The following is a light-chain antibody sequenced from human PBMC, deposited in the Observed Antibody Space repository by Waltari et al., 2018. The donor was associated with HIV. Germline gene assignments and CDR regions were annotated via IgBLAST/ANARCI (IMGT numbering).Light chain of an antibody. Sequence: DIVMTQSPLSLPVTPGEPASISCRSSQSLLRNGYNYLDWYLQKPGPSPQLLIFLASNRASGVPDRFSGSGSGTDFTLHISRVEAEDVGVYYCMQSLQSITFGQGTRLDIK. CDR3: MQSLQSIT. V-gene: IGKV2-28*01. CDR2: LAS. CDR1: QSLLRNGYNY. J-gene: IGKJ5*01.